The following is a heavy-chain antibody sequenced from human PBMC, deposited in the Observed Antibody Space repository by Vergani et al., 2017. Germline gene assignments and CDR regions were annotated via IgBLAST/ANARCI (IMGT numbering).Heavy chain of an antibody. D-gene: IGHD6-13*01. CDR1: GYTFTSYA. V-gene: IGHV1-3*01. CDR2: INAGNGNT. Sequence: QVQLVQSGAEVKKPGASVKVSCKASGYTFTSYAMHWVRQAPGQRLEWMGWINAGNGNTKYSQKFQGRVTITRDTSASKAYMELSSLRSEDTAVYYCARGAAAGFYDYWGQGTLVTVSS. J-gene: IGHJ4*02. CDR3: ARGAAAGFYDY.